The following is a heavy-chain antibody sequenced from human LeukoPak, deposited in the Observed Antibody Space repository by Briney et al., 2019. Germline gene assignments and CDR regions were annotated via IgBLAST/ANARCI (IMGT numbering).Heavy chain of an antibody. Sequence: PSETLSLTCTVSGGSISSYYWSWIRQPAGKGLEWIGRIYPSGSTNYNPSLKSRVTMSVDTSKNQFSLKLSSVTAADTSVCGCASDRTTVTRAIGGQGTLVTVSS. V-gene: IGHV4-4*07. J-gene: IGHJ4*02. CDR1: GGSISSYY. CDR3: ASDRTTVTRAI. D-gene: IGHD4-17*01. CDR2: IYPSGST.